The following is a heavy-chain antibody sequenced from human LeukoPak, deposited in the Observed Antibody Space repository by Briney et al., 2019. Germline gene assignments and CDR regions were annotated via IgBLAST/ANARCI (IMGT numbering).Heavy chain of an antibody. Sequence: GASVKVSCKAPGYTFTGYYMHWVRQAPGQGLEWMGWINPNSGGTNYAQKFQGRVTMTRDTSISTAYMELSRLRSDDTAVYYCATEHYDSGGYYYYMDVWGKGTTVTVSS. J-gene: IGHJ6*03. CDR1: GYTFTGYY. CDR2: INPNSGGT. CDR3: ATEHYDSGGYYYYMDV. D-gene: IGHD3-22*01. V-gene: IGHV1-2*02.